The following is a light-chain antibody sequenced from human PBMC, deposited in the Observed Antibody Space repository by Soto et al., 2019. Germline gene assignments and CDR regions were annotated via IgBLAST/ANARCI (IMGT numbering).Light chain of an antibody. CDR1: QGISSA. CDR2: DAS. CDR3: QQFNSYPPFT. J-gene: IGKJ3*01. V-gene: IGKV1-13*02. Sequence: AIQLTQSPSSLSASVGDRVTITCRASQGISSALAWYQQKPGRAPKLLIYDASSLESGVPSRFSGSGSGTDFTLTTSSLQPEDFATYYCQQFNSYPPFTFGPGTKVHIK.